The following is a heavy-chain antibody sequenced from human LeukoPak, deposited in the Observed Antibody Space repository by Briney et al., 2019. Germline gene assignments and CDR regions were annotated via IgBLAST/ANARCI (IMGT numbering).Heavy chain of an antibody. D-gene: IGHD4-17*01. Sequence: ASVNVSCTASGYTFTIYGISWGRQAPGQGLEWMGWISAYNGNTNYAQKLQGRVTMTTDTSTSTAYMELRSLRSDDTAVYYCARDSYGDYKQNYYYYYGMDVWGQGTTVTVSS. V-gene: IGHV1-18*01. CDR1: GYTFTIYG. CDR3: ARDSYGDYKQNYYYYYGMDV. J-gene: IGHJ6*02. CDR2: ISAYNGNT.